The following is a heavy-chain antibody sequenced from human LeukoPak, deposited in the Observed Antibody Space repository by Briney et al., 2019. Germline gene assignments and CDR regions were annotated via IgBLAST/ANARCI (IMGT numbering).Heavy chain of an antibody. V-gene: IGHV4-31*03. CDR3: ARMSNWGLDY. Sequence: KPSETLSLTCTVSGGSISSGGYYWSWIRQHPGKGLEWIGYIYYSGSTYYNPSLKSRVTISVDTSKNQFSLKLSSVTAADTAVYYCARMSNWGLDYWGQGTLVTVSS. J-gene: IGHJ4*02. CDR2: IYYSGST. D-gene: IGHD7-27*01. CDR1: GGSISSGGYY.